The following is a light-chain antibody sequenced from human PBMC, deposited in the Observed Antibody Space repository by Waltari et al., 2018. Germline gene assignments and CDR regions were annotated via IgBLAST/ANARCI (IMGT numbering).Light chain of an antibody. J-gene: IGLJ3*02. CDR1: SSDVGGYNY. V-gene: IGLV2-11*01. Sequence: QSALTQPRSVSGSPGHSVTISCTGISSDVGGYNYVSWYQQHPGKAPKLMIYDVSKRPAGVPGRFSGSKSGNPASLTISGLQAEDEADYYCCSYVGSYTWVFGGGTKLTVL. CDR3: CSYVGSYTWV. CDR2: DVS.